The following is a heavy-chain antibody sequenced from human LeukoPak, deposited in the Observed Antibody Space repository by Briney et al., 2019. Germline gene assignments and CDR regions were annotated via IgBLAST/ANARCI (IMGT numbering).Heavy chain of an antibody. J-gene: IGHJ6*03. CDR2: INPNSGGT. V-gene: IGHV1-2*02. CDR3: ARDHSNDFWSGSGPLYYMDV. CDR1: GYTFTGYY. D-gene: IGHD3-3*01. Sequence: ASVKVSCKASGYTFTGYYMHWVRQAPGQGLEWMGWINPNSGGTNYAQKFQGRVTMTRDASISTAYMELSRLRSDDTAVYYCARDHSNDFWSGSGPLYYMDVWGKGTTVTVSS.